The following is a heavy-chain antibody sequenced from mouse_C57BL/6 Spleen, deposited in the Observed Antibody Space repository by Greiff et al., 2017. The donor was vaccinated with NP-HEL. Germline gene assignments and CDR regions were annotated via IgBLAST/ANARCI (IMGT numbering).Heavy chain of an antibody. J-gene: IGHJ4*01. CDR2: IYPGDGDT. Sequence: QVQLKQSGPELVKPGASVKISCKASGYAFSSSWMNWVKQRPGKGLEWIGRIYPGDGDTNYNGKFKGKATLTADKSSSTAYMQLSSLTSEDSAVYFCARRAYYSNYEGAMDYWGQGTSVTVSS. CDR1: GYAFSSSW. V-gene: IGHV1-82*01. D-gene: IGHD2-5*01. CDR3: ARRAYYSNYEGAMDY.